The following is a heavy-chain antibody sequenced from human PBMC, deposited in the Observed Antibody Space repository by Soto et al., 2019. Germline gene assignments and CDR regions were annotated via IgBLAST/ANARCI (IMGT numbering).Heavy chain of an antibody. Sequence: QVQLAQSGAEVKKPGSSVKVSCKASGGTLSNSAISWVRQAPGQGLEWMGGIISVFGTVNYAQNFRDRVTISADESTSTIYMEMRSLRSEDTAGYFCASGRIIVVGSRAYYHMAVWGQGTTVTVTS. D-gene: IGHD3-22*01. J-gene: IGHJ6*02. CDR2: IISVFGTV. CDR3: ASGRIIVVGSRAYYHMAV. V-gene: IGHV1-69*01. CDR1: GGTLSNSA.